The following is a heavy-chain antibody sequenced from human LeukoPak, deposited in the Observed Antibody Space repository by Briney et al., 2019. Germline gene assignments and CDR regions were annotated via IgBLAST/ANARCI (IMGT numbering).Heavy chain of an antibody. D-gene: IGHD4-23*01. Sequence: GGSLRLSCVASGFTFDDYGMSWVRQARGKGVEWVSGINWNGGSTGYADCVKGRLTISRDNAKKSLYLQMNSLRAEDTAVYYFAKSYDDGSIILDYWGRGPLVTVSS. V-gene: IGHV3-20*04. CDR1: GFTFDDYG. J-gene: IGHJ4*02. CDR2: INWNGGST. CDR3: AKSYDDGSIILDY.